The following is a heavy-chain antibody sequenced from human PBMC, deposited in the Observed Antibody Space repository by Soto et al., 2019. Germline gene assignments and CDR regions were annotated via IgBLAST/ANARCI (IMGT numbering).Heavy chain of an antibody. V-gene: IGHV3-15*01. Sequence: EVQLVESGGGLVKPGGSLRLSCAASGLTFSNAWMSWVRQAPGKGLEWVGRIKSKTDGGTTDYAAPVKGRFTISRDDSKNTLYLQMNSLKTEDTAVYYCTTARRNYYGMDVWGQGTTVTVSS. CDR2: IKSKTDGGTT. CDR3: TTARRNYYGMDV. CDR1: GLTFSNAW. J-gene: IGHJ6*02.